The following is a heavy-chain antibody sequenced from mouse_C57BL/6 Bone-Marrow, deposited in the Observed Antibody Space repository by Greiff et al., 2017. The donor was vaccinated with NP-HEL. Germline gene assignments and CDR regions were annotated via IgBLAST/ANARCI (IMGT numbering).Heavy chain of an antibody. CDR2: IYPGSGST. J-gene: IGHJ3*01. D-gene: IGHD4-1*01. Sequence: QVQLQQPGAELVKPGASVKMSCKASGYTFPSYWITWVKQRPGQGLEWIGDIYPGSGSTNYNEKFKSKATLTVDTSSSTAYMQRSSLTSEDSAVYYCASHWDRLAWFAYWGQGTLVTVSA. CDR3: ASHWDRLAWFAY. V-gene: IGHV1-55*01. CDR1: GYTFPSYW.